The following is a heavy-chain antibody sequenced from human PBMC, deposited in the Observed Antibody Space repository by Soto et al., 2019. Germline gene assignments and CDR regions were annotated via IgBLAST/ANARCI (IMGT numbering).Heavy chain of an antibody. J-gene: IGHJ6*04. Sequence: QVQLVESGGGVVQPGTSLRLSCVGSGFTFRSYVIHWGRQAPGKGLEWVALTSYDGSNKDYGDSVKGLFTISRDNSRNTVDLQMDSLRREDTAIYYCARWGTTGGLDVWGSGTGVSVSS. CDR1: GFTFRSYV. CDR2: TSYDGSNK. CDR3: ARWGTTGGLDV. D-gene: IGHD3-16*01. V-gene: IGHV3-33*05.